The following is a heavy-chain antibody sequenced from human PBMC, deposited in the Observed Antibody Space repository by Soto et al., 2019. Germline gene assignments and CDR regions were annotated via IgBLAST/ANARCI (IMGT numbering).Heavy chain of an antibody. D-gene: IGHD2-15*01. CDR1: GFTFSSYA. Sequence: GGSLRLSCAASGFTFSSYAMSWVRQAPGKGLEWVSAISGSGGSRYYADSVKGRFTISRDNSKNTLYLQMNSLRAEDTAVYYCAKDDACSGGSCYPGEYFQHWGQGTLVTVSS. V-gene: IGHV3-23*01. J-gene: IGHJ1*01. CDR3: AKDDACSGGSCYPGEYFQH. CDR2: ISGSGGSR.